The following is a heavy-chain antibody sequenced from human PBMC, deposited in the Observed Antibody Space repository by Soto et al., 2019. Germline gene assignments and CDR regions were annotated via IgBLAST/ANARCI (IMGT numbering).Heavy chain of an antibody. J-gene: IGHJ4*01. CDR1: GFTFSSYG. CDR3: AKGSRGVVVPAAMY. Sequence: EVQLLESGGGLVQPGGSLRLSCAASGFTFSSYGMSWVRQAPGKGLEWVSAVSSSGGTTNYAGSVKGRFTISRDNSKNALYLQMNSLRAEDTAVYYFAKGSRGVVVPAAMYWGQGTLVTVSS. V-gene: IGHV3-23*01. CDR2: VSSSGGTT. D-gene: IGHD2-2*01.